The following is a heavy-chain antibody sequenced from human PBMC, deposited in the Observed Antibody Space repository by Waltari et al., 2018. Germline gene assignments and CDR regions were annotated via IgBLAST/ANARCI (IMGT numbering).Heavy chain of an antibody. D-gene: IGHD4-17*01. Sequence: QVQLQESGPGLVKPSQTLSLTCTVSGGSLSSGRYYWSWIRQPAGKGLEWIGYIYTSGSTNYNPSLKSRVTISVDTSKNQFSLKLSSVTAADTAVYYCARRSTVLAFDIWGQGTMVTVSS. CDR3: ARRSTVLAFDI. CDR2: IYTSGST. V-gene: IGHV4-61*09. CDR1: GGSLSSGRYY. J-gene: IGHJ3*02.